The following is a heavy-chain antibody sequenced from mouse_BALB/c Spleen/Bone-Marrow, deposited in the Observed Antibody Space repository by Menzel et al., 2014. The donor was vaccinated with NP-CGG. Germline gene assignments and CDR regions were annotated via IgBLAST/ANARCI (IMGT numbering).Heavy chain of an antibody. CDR1: GFTFSSYA. CDR2: ISSGGSYT. D-gene: IGHD2-2*01. J-gene: IGHJ1*01. V-gene: IGHV5-9-1*01. Sequence: EVKVVESGGGLVKPGGSLKLSCAASGFTFSSYAMSWVRQTPEKRLEWVATISSGGSYTYYPDSVKGRFTISRDNAKNTLYLQRSSLRSEDTAMYYCARGGGYDWYFDVWAQGPRSPSPQ. CDR3: ARGGGYDWYFDV.